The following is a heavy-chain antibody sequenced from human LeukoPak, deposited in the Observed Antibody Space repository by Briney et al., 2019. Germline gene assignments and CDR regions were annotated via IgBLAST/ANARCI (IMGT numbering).Heavy chain of an antibody. V-gene: IGHV1-2*02. CDR1: GYTFSGYY. Sequence: ASVKVSCKASGYTFSGYYMNWVRQAPGQGLEWMGWINHNSGGTNSAQQFQGRATMNRDTSISTAYMELSRLRSDDTAVYYCARDRVIVGPSDAFDIWGQGTMVTVSS. D-gene: IGHD3-22*01. J-gene: IGHJ3*02. CDR3: ARDRVIVGPSDAFDI. CDR2: INHNSGGT.